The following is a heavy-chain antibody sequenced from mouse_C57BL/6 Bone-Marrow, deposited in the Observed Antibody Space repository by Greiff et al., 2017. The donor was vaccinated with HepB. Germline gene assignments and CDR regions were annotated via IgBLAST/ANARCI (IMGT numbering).Heavy chain of an antibody. Sequence: VQLQESGAELVRPGASVKLSCTASGFNIKDDYMHWVKQRPEQGLEWIGWIDPENGDTEYASKFQGKATITADTSSNTAYLQLSSLTSEDTAVYYCTLYYGSPLYAMDYWGQGTSVTVSS. CDR2: IDPENGDT. CDR3: TLYYGSPLYAMDY. V-gene: IGHV14-4*01. CDR1: GFNIKDDY. J-gene: IGHJ4*01. D-gene: IGHD1-1*01.